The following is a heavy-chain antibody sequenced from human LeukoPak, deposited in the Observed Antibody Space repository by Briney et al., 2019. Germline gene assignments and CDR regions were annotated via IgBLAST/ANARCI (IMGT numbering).Heavy chain of an antibody. D-gene: IGHD3-10*01. V-gene: IGHV3-23*01. J-gene: IGHJ6*02. Sequence: GGSLGLSCAASGFTFSIYAMNWVRQAPGKGLEWVSTITSGGNTDYADSAKGRFAISRDNSENTLYLQMNSLRAEDTAVYYCAKGVLRSGIYYYGMDVWGQGTTVTVSS. CDR2: ITSGGNT. CDR3: AKGVLRSGIYYYGMDV. CDR1: GFTFSIYA.